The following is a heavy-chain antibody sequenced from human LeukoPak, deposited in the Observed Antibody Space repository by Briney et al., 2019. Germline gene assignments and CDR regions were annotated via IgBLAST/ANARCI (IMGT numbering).Heavy chain of an antibody. V-gene: IGHV4-34*01. CDR2: INHSGST. J-gene: IGHJ4*02. CDR1: GGSFSGYY. Sequence: SETLSLTCAVYGGSFSGYYWSWIRQPSGKGLEWIGEINHSGSTNYNPSLKSRVTISVDTSKNQFSLKLSSVTAADTAVYYCARVRGYSSSIKYYFDYWGQGTLVTVSS. CDR3: ARVRGYSSSIKYYFDY. D-gene: IGHD6-13*01.